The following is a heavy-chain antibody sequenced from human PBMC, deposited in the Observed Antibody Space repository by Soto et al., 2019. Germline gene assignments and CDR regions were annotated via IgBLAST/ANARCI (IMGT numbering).Heavy chain of an antibody. Sequence: QLLESGGGLVQPGGSLRLSCTASEFTISNYAMSWVRQAPGKGLEWVSGISADGGGTYYAGSVKGRFTISRDNSKRTVYVEMNSLRAEDTDVYYCAKYGVLVKTSGGWCNWFDPWGQGTLVTVSS. V-gene: IGHV3-23*01. CDR2: ISADGGGT. J-gene: IGHJ5*02. D-gene: IGHD2-21*01. CDR3: AKYGVLVKTSGGWCNWFDP. CDR1: EFTISNYA.